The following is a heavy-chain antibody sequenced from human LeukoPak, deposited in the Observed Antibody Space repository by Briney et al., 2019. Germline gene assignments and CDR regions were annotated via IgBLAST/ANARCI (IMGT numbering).Heavy chain of an antibody. CDR1: GYTFTSYY. J-gene: IGHJ6*03. D-gene: IGHD3/OR15-3a*01. V-gene: IGHV1-2*02. CDR2: INHNSRGT. Sequence: GASVKVSCKASGYTFTSYYMQWVRQAPGEGLEWMGWINHNSRGTNYAQKFQGRVTMTRDTSISTAYMELSSLRSEDTAVYYCARGRVRLRGFALGYYYYMDVWGKGTTVTISS. CDR3: ARGRVRLRGFALGYYYYMDV.